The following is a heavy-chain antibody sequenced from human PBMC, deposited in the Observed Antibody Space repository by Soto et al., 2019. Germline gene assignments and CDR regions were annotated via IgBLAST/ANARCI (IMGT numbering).Heavy chain of an antibody. V-gene: IGHV3-23*01. CDR1: GFSFSSFA. D-gene: IGHD4-17*01. CDR3: AKDPNGDYVGAFDS. J-gene: IGHJ4*02. CDR2: IGGSGIIT. Sequence: EVQLLESGGGLVQPGGSLRLSCRASGFSFSSFAMTWVRQAPGMGLEWVSSIGGSGIITYYTDSVKGRFTISRDNSGNTLFLHMNSLRADDTAVYYCAKDPNGDYVGAFDSWGQGTLVTVSS.